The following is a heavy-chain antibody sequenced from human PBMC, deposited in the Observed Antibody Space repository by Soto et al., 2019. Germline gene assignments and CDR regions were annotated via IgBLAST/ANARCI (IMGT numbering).Heavy chain of an antibody. CDR3: AREGPGTSTWYVDS. CDR2: ISTSSSYK. CDR1: GFTFSDYY. V-gene: IGHV3-11*05. D-gene: IGHD6-13*01. J-gene: IGHJ4*02. Sequence: QVQLVESGGGLVKPGGSLRLSCAASGFTFSDYYMSWIHQAPGKGLEWLSYISTSSSYKNYADSVKGRFTISRDNAKNSLYLQMNRLRVGDTAVYYCAREGPGTSTWYVDSWGQGTLVTVSS.